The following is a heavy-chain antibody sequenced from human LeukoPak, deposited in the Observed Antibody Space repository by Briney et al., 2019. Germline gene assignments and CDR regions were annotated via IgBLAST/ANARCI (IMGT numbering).Heavy chain of an antibody. Sequence: GASVKVFCKASGYTFTGYYMHWVRQAPGQGLEWMGWINPNSGGTNYAQKFQGRVTMTRDTSISTVYMELSRLRSDDTAVYYCARGIMGATTLDYFDYWGQGTLVTVSS. D-gene: IGHD1-26*01. J-gene: IGHJ4*02. CDR1: GYTFTGYY. V-gene: IGHV1-2*02. CDR3: ARGIMGATTLDYFDY. CDR2: INPNSGGT.